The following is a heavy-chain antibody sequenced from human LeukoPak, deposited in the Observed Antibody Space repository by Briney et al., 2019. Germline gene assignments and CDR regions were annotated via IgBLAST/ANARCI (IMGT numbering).Heavy chain of an antibody. CDR1: GFAFSGYS. J-gene: IGHJ6*02. CDR2: ISSSGSTI. V-gene: IGHV3-48*04. CDR3: AREDYYYGMDV. Sequence: GGSLRLSCVASGFAFSGYSMNWVRQAPGKGLEWVSYISSSGSTIYYADSVKGRFTISRDNAKNSLYLQMNSLRAEDTAVYYCAREDYYYGMDVWGQGTTVTVSS.